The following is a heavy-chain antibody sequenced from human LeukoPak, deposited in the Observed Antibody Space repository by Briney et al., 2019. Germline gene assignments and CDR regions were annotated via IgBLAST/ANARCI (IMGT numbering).Heavy chain of an antibody. D-gene: IGHD3-22*01. CDR1: GFTFSDHV. CDR2: ISYDGNNK. CDR3: AKDLSTYYDSSGYAFDY. Sequence: GGSLRLSCAASGFTFSDHVMHWVRQAPDKGLEWVAMISYDGNNKYYADSVKGRFTISRDNSKNTLYLQMNSLRAEDTAVYYCAKDLSTYYDSSGYAFDYWGQGTLVTVSS. V-gene: IGHV3-30*18. J-gene: IGHJ4*02.